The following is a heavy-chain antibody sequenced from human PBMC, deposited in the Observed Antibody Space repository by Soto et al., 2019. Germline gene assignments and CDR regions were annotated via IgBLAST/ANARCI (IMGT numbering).Heavy chain of an antibody. J-gene: IGHJ5*02. CDR2: VYHTGDT. CDR3: AREIVTAGGNNYFDP. V-gene: IGHV4-4*02. D-gene: IGHD2-21*02. Sequence: SETLSLTCGVSGGTVASSHWWSWVRQSPGRGLEWSGNVYHTGDTNFNPSLQSRVTFSVDKSNNQFSLRLTSVTAADTAVYFCAREIVTAGGNNYFDPWGPGTLVTVSS. CDR1: GGTVASSHW.